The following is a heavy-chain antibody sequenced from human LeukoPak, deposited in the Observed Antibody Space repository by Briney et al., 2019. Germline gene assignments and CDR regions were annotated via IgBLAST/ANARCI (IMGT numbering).Heavy chain of an antibody. D-gene: IGHD3-10*01. CDR1: GFTFTIFA. Sequence: SLRVSCAAPGFTFTIFAPHWDRPAPGAGLEWVTVISDDGNNKYFADSVKGRFTISRDNSKNTLYLQMNSLRAEDTAVYYCAKGGPHYGSGSYYAFDYWGQGTLVTVSS. V-gene: IGHV3-30*18. CDR2: ISDDGNNK. CDR3: AKGGPHYGSGSYYAFDY. J-gene: IGHJ4*02.